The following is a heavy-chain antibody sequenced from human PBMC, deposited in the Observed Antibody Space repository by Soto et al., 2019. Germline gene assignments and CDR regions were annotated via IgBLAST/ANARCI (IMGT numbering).Heavy chain of an antibody. CDR1: GFTFSTYS. V-gene: IGHV3-21*01. Sequence: EVQLVESGGGLVKPAGSLRLSCAASGFTFSTYSMNWVRQAPGKGLEWVSAISSSSSFIYYADSVKGRFAISRDNAKDSIYLQLNSLRAEDSAVYYCTREASSGWYFDYWGQGALVTVSS. D-gene: IGHD6-19*01. J-gene: IGHJ4*02. CDR3: TREASSGWYFDY. CDR2: ISSSSSFI.